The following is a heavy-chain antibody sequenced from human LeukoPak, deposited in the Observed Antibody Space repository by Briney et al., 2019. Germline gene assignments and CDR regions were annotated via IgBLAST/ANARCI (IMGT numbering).Heavy chain of an antibody. CDR1: GFTFSSNW. CDR3: ARDGTMVRGVTIPCDY. Sequence: GGSLRLSCAASGFTFSSNWMHWVRQAPGKGLVWVSRIISDGSSTNYGDSVKGRFTISRDNSKNTLYLQMNSLRAEDTAVYYCARDGTMVRGVTIPCDYWGQGTLVTVSS. CDR2: IISDGSST. V-gene: IGHV3-74*01. J-gene: IGHJ4*02. D-gene: IGHD3-10*01.